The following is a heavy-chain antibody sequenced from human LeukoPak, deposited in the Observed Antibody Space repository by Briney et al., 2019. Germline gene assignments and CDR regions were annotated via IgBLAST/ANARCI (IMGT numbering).Heavy chain of an antibody. Sequence: LPLTCTVSFRSSSCYFRSGIQHPATKVVEWIGYIYWSGSTNYSPSLKSRVTISVDTSKNEVSLKVSSVTGADAGVYYCEREFGYGPDYWGQGTLVTVSS. D-gene: IGHD5-18*01. J-gene: IGHJ4*02. CDR3: EREFGYGPDY. CDR1: FRSSSCYF. CDR2: IYWSGST. V-gene: IGHV4-59*01.